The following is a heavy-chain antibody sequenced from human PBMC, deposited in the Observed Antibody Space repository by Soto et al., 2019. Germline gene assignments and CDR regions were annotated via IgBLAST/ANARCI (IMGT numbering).Heavy chain of an antibody. CDR1: GDSISSSSYY. Sequence: QLQLQESGPGLVKPSETLSLTCSVSGDSISSSSYYWGWIRQPPGKGLEWIGTINYSGSTYYNPSRKSRVPLSVDTSKNPFSLKVSCVTAADTAVYYCARLYGDYVPYWGQGILVSVSS. J-gene: IGHJ4*02. CDR3: ARLYGDYVPY. D-gene: IGHD4-17*01. V-gene: IGHV4-39*01. CDR2: INYSGST.